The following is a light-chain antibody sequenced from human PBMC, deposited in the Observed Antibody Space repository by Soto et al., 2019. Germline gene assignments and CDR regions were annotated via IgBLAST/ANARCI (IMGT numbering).Light chain of an antibody. V-gene: IGKV3-15*01. CDR2: GAS. CDR1: QSVDTN. CDR3: QQYYNWPPYT. J-gene: IGKJ2*01. Sequence: EVVMTQSPATLSVSPGDRATLSCRASQSVDTNVAWYQQKPGQAPRLLVYGASTRATGIPARFTGFGSGTDFTLTISGLQSDDFAVYYCQQYYNWPPYTFGQGTKLQTK.